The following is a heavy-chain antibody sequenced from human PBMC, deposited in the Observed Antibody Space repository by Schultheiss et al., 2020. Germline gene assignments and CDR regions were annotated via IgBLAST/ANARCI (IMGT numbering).Heavy chain of an antibody. J-gene: IGHJ6*02. Sequence: AVKVSCKASGGTFSSYTISWVRQAPGQGLEWMGRIIPILGIANYAQKFQGRVTITADKSTSTAYMELSSLRSEDTAVYYCARDPRVTTKVASSYFGMDVWGQGTTVTVSS. CDR2: IIPILGIA. CDR3: ARDPRVTTKVASSYFGMDV. CDR1: GGTFSSYT. D-gene: IGHD2-2*01. V-gene: IGHV1-69*04.